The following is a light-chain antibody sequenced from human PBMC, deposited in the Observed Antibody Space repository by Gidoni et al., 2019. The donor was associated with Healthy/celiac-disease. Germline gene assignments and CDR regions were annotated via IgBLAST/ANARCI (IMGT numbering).Light chain of an antibody. CDR2: AAS. CDR1: KSISSY. Sequence: DIQMTQSPSSLSASVGDRVTITCRASKSISSYLNWYQQKPGKAPKLLIYAASSLQSGVPSRFSGSGSGTDFTLTISSLQPEDFATYYCQQSYSTPPITFXQXTRLEIK. V-gene: IGKV1-39*01. J-gene: IGKJ5*01. CDR3: QQSYSTPPIT.